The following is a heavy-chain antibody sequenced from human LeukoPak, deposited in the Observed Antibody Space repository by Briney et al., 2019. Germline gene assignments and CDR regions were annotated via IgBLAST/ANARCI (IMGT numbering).Heavy chain of an antibody. D-gene: IGHD1-26*01. Sequence: ASVKVSCKASGYMFTNYGINWVRQAPGQGLEWMGWISAYNGNTKYTQKLQDRVTMTTDSSTSTAYMELKTLRSDDTAVYFCARAGYSRFVDDLDYWGQGTLVIVSS. CDR1: GYMFTNYG. CDR2: ISAYNGNT. J-gene: IGHJ4*02. CDR3: ARAGYSRFVDDLDY. V-gene: IGHV1-18*01.